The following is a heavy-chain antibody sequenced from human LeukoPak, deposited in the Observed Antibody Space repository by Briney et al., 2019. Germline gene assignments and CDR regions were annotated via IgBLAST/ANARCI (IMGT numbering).Heavy chain of an antibody. D-gene: IGHD6-19*01. V-gene: IGHV4-4*07. CDR3: ARAETGYSGGWYRGFDY. J-gene: IGHJ4*02. CDR2: MYTCGST. Sequence: PSETLSLTCTVSGDSMSTYYWSWIRQPARKGLEWIGRMYTCGSTNYNPSLKSRVTMSLDLSKNQFSLKLSSVTAADTAVYYCARAETGYSGGWYRGFDYWGQGTLVTVSS. CDR1: GDSMSTYY.